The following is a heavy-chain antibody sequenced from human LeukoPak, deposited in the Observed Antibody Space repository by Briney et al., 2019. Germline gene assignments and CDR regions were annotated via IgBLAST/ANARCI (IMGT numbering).Heavy chain of an antibody. J-gene: IGHJ4*02. Sequence: PSETLPLTCTVSGGSIRSNSHFWGWIRQPPGKGLEWIGSIYYSGSTYYNPSLKSRVTISVDTSKNQFSLRVSSVTAADTAVYYCARDRGYYGSGSIDYWGQGTLITVSS. CDR3: ARDRGYYGSGSIDY. CDR2: IYYSGST. CDR1: GGSIRSNSHF. D-gene: IGHD3-10*01. V-gene: IGHV4-39*07.